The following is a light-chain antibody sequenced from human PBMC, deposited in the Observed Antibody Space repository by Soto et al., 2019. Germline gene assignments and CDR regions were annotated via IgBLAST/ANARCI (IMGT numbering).Light chain of an antibody. Sequence: EIVMTQSPATLSVSPGEGATLSCMASQSVSTNLAWYQQKPGQAPRLLIYSVSTRATGIPARFSGSGSGTELTLPISSLQSEDFAVYYCQKYNNWWTFGQGTKVESK. CDR2: SVS. V-gene: IGKV3-15*01. J-gene: IGKJ1*01. CDR1: QSVSTN. CDR3: QKYNNWWT.